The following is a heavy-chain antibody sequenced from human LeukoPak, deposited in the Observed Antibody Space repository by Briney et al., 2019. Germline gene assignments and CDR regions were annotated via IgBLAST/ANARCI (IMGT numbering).Heavy chain of an antibody. V-gene: IGHV3-30-3*02. CDR1: GFTFSSYA. Sequence: GRSLRLSCAVSGFTFSSYAMHWVRQAPGKGLEWVAVISYDGSNKYYADSVKGRFTISRDNSKNTLYLQMSSLRADDTAVYYCSKKGQSEDYGKPGWGQGTLVTVSS. CDR3: SKKGQSEDYGKPG. CDR2: ISYDGSNK. J-gene: IGHJ4*02. D-gene: IGHD4-17*01.